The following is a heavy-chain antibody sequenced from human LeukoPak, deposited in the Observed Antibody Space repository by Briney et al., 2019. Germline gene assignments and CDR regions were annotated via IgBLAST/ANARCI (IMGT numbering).Heavy chain of an antibody. CDR3: ARVVDDYYYYYYMDV. CDR1: GYTFTSYD. D-gene: IGHD1-26*01. Sequence: ASVKVSCKASGYTFTSYDINWVRQATGQGLEWMGWMNPNSGNTGYAQKFQGRVTMTRNTSISTAYMELSSLRSEDTAVYYCARVVDDYYYYYYMDVWGKGTTVTISS. V-gene: IGHV1-8*01. CDR2: MNPNSGNT. J-gene: IGHJ6*03.